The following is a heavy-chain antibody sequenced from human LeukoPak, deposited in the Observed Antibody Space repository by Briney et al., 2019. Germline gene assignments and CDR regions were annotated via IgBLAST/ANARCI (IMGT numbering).Heavy chain of an antibody. CDR1: GGSVTSSPYY. V-gene: IGHV4-39*07. Sequence: PSETLSLTCTVSGGSVTSSPYYWGWIRQPPEKGLEWIGSIYYSGSTYYNPSLKSRVTISVDTSKNQFSLKLSSVTAADTAVYYCARGLNYDFWSGYYISWDYRGQGTLVTVSS. D-gene: IGHD3-3*01. CDR2: IYYSGST. CDR3: ARGLNYDFWSGYYISWDY. J-gene: IGHJ4*02.